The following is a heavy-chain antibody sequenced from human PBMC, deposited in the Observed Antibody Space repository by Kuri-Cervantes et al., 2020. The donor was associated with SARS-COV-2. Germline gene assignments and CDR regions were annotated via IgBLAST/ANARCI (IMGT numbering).Heavy chain of an antibody. J-gene: IGHJ6*02. CDR2: INSDGSST. V-gene: IGHV3-74*01. D-gene: IGHD3-3*01. CDR1: GFTFSSYW. Sequence: ETLSLTCAASGFTFSSYWMHWVRQAPGKGLVWVSRINSDGSSTSYADSAKGRFTISRDNAKNTLYLQMNSLRAEDTAVYYCARDRYDFWSGLGYYYYGMDVWGQGTTVTVSS. CDR3: ARDRYDFWSGLGYYYYGMDV.